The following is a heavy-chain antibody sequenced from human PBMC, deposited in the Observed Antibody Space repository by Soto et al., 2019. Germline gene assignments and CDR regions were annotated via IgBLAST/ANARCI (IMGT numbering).Heavy chain of an antibody. CDR3: ARVEDYGDYFDY. CDR2: IYDTGTT. J-gene: IGHJ4*02. Sequence: QVQLQESGPGLVKPSETLSLTCTVSGASVRSGSYYWSWVRQPPGRGLEWIGYIYDTGTTNYNPSLKRRVTMSVDTSKNHFSLKLNSLTAADTAVYYCARVEDYGDYFDYWGEGTLATVSS. CDR1: GASVRSGSYY. V-gene: IGHV4-61*03. D-gene: IGHD4-17*01.